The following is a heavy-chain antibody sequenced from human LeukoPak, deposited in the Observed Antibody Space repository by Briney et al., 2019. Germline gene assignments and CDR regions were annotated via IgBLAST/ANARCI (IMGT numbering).Heavy chain of an antibody. CDR1: GYTFTDYY. Sequence: ASVKVSCKASGYTFTDYYMHWVRQAPGQGLEWMGWINPNSGGTNYAQKFQGRVTMTRDTSISTAYMELSRLRSDDTAVYYCARVLYYYDSSGPFDYWGQGTLVTVSS. V-gene: IGHV1-2*02. CDR3: ARVLYYYDSSGPFDY. D-gene: IGHD3-22*01. CDR2: INPNSGGT. J-gene: IGHJ4*02.